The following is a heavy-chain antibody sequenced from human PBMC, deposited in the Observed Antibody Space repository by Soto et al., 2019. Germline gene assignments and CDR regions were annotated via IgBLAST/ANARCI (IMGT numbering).Heavy chain of an antibody. Sequence: PGGSLRLSCAASGFTFSSYDMHWVRQATGKGLEWVSAIGTAGDTYYPGSVKGRFTISRENAKNSLYLQMNSLRAEDTAVYYCARGTTLQQLYYGMDVWGQGTTVTVSS. CDR3: ARGTTLQQLYYGMDV. D-gene: IGHD6-13*01. V-gene: IGHV3-13*01. J-gene: IGHJ6*02. CDR2: IGTAGDT. CDR1: GFTFSSYD.